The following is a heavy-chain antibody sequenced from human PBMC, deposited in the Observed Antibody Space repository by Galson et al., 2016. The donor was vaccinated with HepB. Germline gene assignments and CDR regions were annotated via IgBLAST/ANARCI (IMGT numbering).Heavy chain of an antibody. D-gene: IGHD6-25*01. CDR3: ARAGIAALVYWFDP. CDR2: IMPMLNTA. V-gene: IGHV1-69*08. Sequence: SCAASRSVFMGQSLNWLRQAPEQGLEWLGGIMPMLNTATYAPRFQDRVTVTADTSSNTAYMELTSLRSDDTAVYFCARAGIAALVYWFDPWGQGTLVTVSS. CDR1: RSVFMGQS. J-gene: IGHJ5*02.